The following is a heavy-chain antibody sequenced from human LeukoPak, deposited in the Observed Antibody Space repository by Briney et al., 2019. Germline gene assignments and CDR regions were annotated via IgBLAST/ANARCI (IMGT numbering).Heavy chain of an antibody. V-gene: IGHV3-23*01. J-gene: IGHJ4*02. D-gene: IGHD3-10*01. CDR2: IFVGVGSP. CDR3: AKWMDGSGSRFDS. CDR1: GFTFSSYV. Sequence: GGSLRLSCAASGFTFSSYVMSWVPQAPGKGLEWFSTIFVGVGSPKYADSVKGRFSITRDDSKNTLYLQMNSLRAEDTAVYYCAKWMDGSGSRFDSWGQGTLVTLSS.